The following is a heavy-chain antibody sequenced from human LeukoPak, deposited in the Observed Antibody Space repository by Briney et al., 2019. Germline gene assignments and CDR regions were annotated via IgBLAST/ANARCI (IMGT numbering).Heavy chain of an antibody. CDR2: IIPIFHTA. J-gene: IGHJ4*02. V-gene: IGHV1-69*13. D-gene: IGHD5-24*01. CDR3: ARGGDGDGYNSPKFDY. CDR1: GGTFSNYG. Sequence: SVKVSCKASGGTFSNYGISWVRQAPGQGLEWMGGIIPIFHTAIYAQKFKGRVTITADESTTTAHMELRSLRSEDTAVYYCARGGDGDGYNSPKFDYWGQGTLVTVSS.